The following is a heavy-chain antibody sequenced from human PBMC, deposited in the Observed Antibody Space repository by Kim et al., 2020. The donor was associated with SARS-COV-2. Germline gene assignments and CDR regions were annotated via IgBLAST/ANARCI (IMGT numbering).Heavy chain of an antibody. Sequence: SETLSLTCTVSGGSISSGSYYWSWIRQPAGKGLEWIGRIYTSGSTNYNPSLKSRVTISVDTSKNQFSLKLSSVTAADTAVYYCARDLEYYDILTGLKALDPWGQGTLVTVSS. CDR2: IYTSGST. CDR3: ARDLEYYDILTGLKALDP. V-gene: IGHV4-61*02. J-gene: IGHJ5*02. CDR1: GGSISSGSYY. D-gene: IGHD3-9*01.